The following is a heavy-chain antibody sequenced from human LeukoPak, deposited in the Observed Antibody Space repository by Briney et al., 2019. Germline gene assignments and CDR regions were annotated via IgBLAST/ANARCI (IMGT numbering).Heavy chain of an antibody. CDR3: AREEYCSSTSCYRDYFDY. J-gene: IGHJ4*02. CDR2: IKKDGSEK. V-gene: IGHV3-7*01. D-gene: IGHD2-2*02. Sequence: GGSLRLSCAASGFTFSSYWMSWVRQAPGKGLEWVANIKKDGSEKYYVDSVKGRFTISRDNAKNSLYLQMNRLRAEDTAVYYCAREEYCSSTSCYRDYFDYWGQGTLVTVSS. CDR1: GFTFSSYW.